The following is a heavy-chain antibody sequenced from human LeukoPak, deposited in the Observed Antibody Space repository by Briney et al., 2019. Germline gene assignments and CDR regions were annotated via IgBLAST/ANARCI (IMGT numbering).Heavy chain of an antibody. Sequence: GGSLRLPCAASGFTFSSYGMHWVRQAPGKGLEWVAVISYDGSNKYYADSVKGRFTISRDNSKNTLYLQMNSLRAEDTAVYYCAKRAVAAFDYWGQGTLVTVSS. CDR1: GFTFSSYG. V-gene: IGHV3-30*18. D-gene: IGHD6-19*01. J-gene: IGHJ4*02. CDR2: ISYDGSNK. CDR3: AKRAVAAFDY.